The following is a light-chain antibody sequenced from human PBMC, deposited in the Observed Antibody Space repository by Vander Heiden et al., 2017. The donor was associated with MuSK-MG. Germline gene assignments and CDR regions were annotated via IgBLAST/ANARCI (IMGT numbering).Light chain of an antibody. CDR2: KDS. V-gene: IGLV3-25*03. J-gene: IGLJ3*02. CDR3: QSADSSGTWV. Sequence: SYELTHPPSLSVSPGQAARTTCSGDALPKQYAYWYQQKPGQAPVLVIYKDSERPSGIPERFSGSSSGTTGTLTISGVQAEDEADYYCQSADSSGTWVFGGGTKLTVL. CDR1: ALPKQY.